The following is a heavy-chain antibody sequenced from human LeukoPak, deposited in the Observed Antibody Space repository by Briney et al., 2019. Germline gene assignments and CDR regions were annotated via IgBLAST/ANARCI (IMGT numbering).Heavy chain of an antibody. J-gene: IGHJ4*02. CDR3: ARGSGTPDY. Sequence: SETLSLTCTVSGGSITRTTYYWSWIRQPPGKGLEWIGEINHSGSTNYNPSLKSRVTISVDTSKNQFSLKLSSVTAADTAVYYCARGSGTPDYWGQGTLVTVSS. D-gene: IGHD1-1*01. V-gene: IGHV4-39*07. CDR2: INHSGST. CDR1: GGSITRTTYY.